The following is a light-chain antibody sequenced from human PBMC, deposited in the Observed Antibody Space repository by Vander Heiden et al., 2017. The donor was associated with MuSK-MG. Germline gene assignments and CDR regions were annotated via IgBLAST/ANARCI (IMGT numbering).Light chain of an antibody. J-gene: IGKJ3*01. CDR1: QTVTIY. V-gene: IGKV1-39*01. CDR2: AAS. CDR3: HQTYSVPFT. Sequence: DIQMTQSPSSLSASVGDRITITCRASQTVTIYLNWYQQKPGKAPNLLIYAASNLQSGVPSRFSGSGSGTDCTLTISSLQPEDFATYYCHQTYSVPFTFGPGTRVGIK.